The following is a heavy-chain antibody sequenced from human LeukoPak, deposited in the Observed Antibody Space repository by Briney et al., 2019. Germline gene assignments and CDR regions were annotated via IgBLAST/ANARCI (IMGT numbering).Heavy chain of an antibody. V-gene: IGHV1-18*01. CDR1: GSTFTSYG. Sequence: ASVKVSCKASGSTFTSYGFSWVRQAPGQGLEWMGWISGYNGNTNYAQKLQGRVTMTTDTSTSTAYMELRSLRSDDTAVYYCASAGAVAPYYYYMDGWGKGTTVTVSS. D-gene: IGHD6-19*01. J-gene: IGHJ6*03. CDR3: ASAGAVAPYYYYMDG. CDR2: ISGYNGNT.